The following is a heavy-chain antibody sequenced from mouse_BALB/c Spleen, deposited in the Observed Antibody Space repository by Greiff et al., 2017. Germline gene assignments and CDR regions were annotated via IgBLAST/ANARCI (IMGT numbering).Heavy chain of an antibody. Sequence: EVQGVESGGGLVKPGGSLKLSCAASGFTFSSYAMSWVRQTPEKRLEWVASISSGGSTYYPDSVKGRFTISRDNARNILYLQMSSLRSEDTAMYYCARGGGKRAMDYWGQGTSVTVSS. V-gene: IGHV5-6-5*01. CDR2: ISSGGST. CDR3: ARGGGKRAMDY. J-gene: IGHJ4*01. D-gene: IGHD2-1*01. CDR1: GFTFSSYA.